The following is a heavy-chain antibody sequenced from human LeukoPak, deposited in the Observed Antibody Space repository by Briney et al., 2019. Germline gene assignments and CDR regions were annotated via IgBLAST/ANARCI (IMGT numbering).Heavy chain of an antibody. Sequence: PGGSLRLSCSASGFTFSSYAMHWVRQAPGKGLEYVSAISSNGGSTYYADSVKGRFTISRDNSKNTLYLQMNSLRAEDTAVYYCAREIVEGYYRKGLQHWGQGTLVTVSS. J-gene: IGHJ1*01. CDR2: ISSNGGST. V-gene: IGHV3-64*04. D-gene: IGHD3-22*01. CDR3: AREIVEGYYRKGLQH. CDR1: GFTFSSYA.